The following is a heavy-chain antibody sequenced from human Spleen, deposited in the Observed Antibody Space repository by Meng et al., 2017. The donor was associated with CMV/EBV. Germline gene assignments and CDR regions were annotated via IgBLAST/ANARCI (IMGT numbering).Heavy chain of an antibody. CDR2: IWYDGSNK. V-gene: IGHV3-33*06. CDR3: AKDHTDCSTTSCYIGPFDY. D-gene: IGHD2-2*02. CDR1: FSSYG. Sequence: FSSYGMHWVRKAPGKGLEWVERIWYDGSNKYYGDYVKGRFNIYRDNSKNTLYLQMNSLRAEDTAVYYCAKDHTDCSTTSCYIGPFDYWGQGTLVTVSS. J-gene: IGHJ4*02.